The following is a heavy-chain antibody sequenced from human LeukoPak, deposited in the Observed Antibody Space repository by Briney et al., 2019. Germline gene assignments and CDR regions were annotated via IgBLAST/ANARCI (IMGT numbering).Heavy chain of an antibody. J-gene: IGHJ3*02. CDR3: ARDLEYCSGGSCQSADAFDI. D-gene: IGHD2-15*01. Sequence: PGGSLRLSCAASGFTLSSYGMHWVRQAPGKGLEWVAVIWYDGSNKYYADSVKGRFTISRDNSKNTLYLQMNSLRAEDTAVYYCARDLEYCSGGSCQSADAFDIWGQGTMVTVSS. CDR1: GFTLSSYG. V-gene: IGHV3-33*01. CDR2: IWYDGSNK.